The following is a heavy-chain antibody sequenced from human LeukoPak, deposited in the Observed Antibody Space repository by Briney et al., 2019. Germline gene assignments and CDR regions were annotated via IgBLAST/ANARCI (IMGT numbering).Heavy chain of an antibody. D-gene: IGHD2-21*01. V-gene: IGHV3-7*01. CDR2: IKQDGGVK. J-gene: IGHJ6*03. CDR1: GFTSSTYG. CDR3: ARDLGGARSYYYYMDI. Sequence: PGGSLRLSCAAPGFTSSTYGMSWVRQAPGRGLDWVANIKQDGGVKYYVDSVKGRFTISRDNARNSLYLQMHSLRAEDTAVYYCARDLGGARSYYYYMDIWGRGTPVTVSS.